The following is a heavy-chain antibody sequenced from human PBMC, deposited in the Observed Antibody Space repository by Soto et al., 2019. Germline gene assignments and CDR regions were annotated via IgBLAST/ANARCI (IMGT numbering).Heavy chain of an antibody. CDR3: ARESVIAAVGTERDY. V-gene: IGHV1-69*08. CDR2: IIPILGIA. CDR1: GGTFSSYT. Sequence: QVQLVQSGAEVKKPGSSVKVSCKASGGTFSSYTISWVRQAPGQGLEWMGRIIPILGIANYAQKFQGRVTITADKSTSTAYMELSSLRSEDTAVYYCARESVIAAVGTERDYWGQGTLVTVSS. D-gene: IGHD6-13*01. J-gene: IGHJ4*02.